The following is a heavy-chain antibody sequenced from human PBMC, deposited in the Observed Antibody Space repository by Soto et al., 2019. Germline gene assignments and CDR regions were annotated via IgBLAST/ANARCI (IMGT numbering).Heavy chain of an antibody. CDR3: ARGGWVAAYSHFDY. D-gene: IGHD2-15*01. CDR1: GYTFTSDA. V-gene: IGHV1-3*01. CDR2: INAGNGNT. J-gene: IGHJ4*02. Sequence: QVQLVQSGAEVKKPGASVKVSCKASGYTFTSDAIHWVRQAPGQRLEWMGWINAGNGNTKYSQKFQGRVTITRDTSASTAYMELSSLRSEDTAVDYCARGGWVAAYSHFDYWGQGTLVTVSS.